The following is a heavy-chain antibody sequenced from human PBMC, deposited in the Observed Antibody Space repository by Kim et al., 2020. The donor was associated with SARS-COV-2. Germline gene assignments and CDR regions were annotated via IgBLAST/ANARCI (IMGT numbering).Heavy chain of an antibody. CDR3: AKDMSYAVSVSSTPGH. J-gene: IGHJ6*02. V-gene: IGHV3-9*01. CDR2: ISWNSGSI. D-gene: IGHD2-8*02. CDR1: GFTFGDYA. Sequence: GGSLRLSCAASGFTFGDYAMHWVRQAPGKGLEWVSGISWNSGSIGYADSVKGRFTISRDNAKNSLYLQMNSLRAEDTALYYCAKDMSYAVSVSSTPGHWGQGTTVTVSS.